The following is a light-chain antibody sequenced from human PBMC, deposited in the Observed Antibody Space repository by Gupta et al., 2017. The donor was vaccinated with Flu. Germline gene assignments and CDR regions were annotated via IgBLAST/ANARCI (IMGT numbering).Light chain of an antibody. Sequence: DIQSTPSPSSLSASVGDRVTITCQASQDIRKYFNWYQQKPGKAPKLLIYDTSTLETGVPSRFSGSGSGTDFIFTISSLQPEDIATYYCQQDDNLPITFGGGTKVEIK. J-gene: IGKJ4*01. CDR2: DTS. CDR1: QDIRKY. CDR3: QQDDNLPIT. V-gene: IGKV1-33*01.